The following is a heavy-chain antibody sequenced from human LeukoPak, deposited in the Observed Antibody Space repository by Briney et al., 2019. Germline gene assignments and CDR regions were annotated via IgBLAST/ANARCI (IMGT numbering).Heavy chain of an antibody. D-gene: IGHD6-19*01. CDR3: ARRIGASIAVAGQFDY. CDR2: IYYSGST. Sequence: SETLSLTCTVSGGSISSSSYSWGWIRQPPGKGLEWIGSIYYSGSTYYNPSLKSRVTISVDTSKNQFSLKLSSMTAADTAVYYCARRIGASIAVAGQFDYWGQGTLVTVSS. V-gene: IGHV4-39*01. J-gene: IGHJ4*02. CDR1: GGSISSSSYS.